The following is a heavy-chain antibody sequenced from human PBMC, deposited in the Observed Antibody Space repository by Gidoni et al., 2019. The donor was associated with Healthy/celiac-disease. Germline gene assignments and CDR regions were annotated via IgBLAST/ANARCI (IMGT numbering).Heavy chain of an antibody. Sequence: QVQLVQSGAEVKKPGASVKVSCKASGYTFTGYYMHWVRQPPGQGLEWMGWINPNRGGTNYAQKFQGRVTMTRDTSISTAYMELSRLRADDTAVYYCARRLWNTAMATVYWGQGTLVTVSS. CDR1: GYTFTGYY. CDR2: INPNRGGT. D-gene: IGHD5-18*01. CDR3: ARRLWNTAMATVY. V-gene: IGHV1-2*02. J-gene: IGHJ4*02.